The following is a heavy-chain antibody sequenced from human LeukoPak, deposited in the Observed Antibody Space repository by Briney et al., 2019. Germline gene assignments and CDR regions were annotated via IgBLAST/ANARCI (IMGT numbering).Heavy chain of an antibody. Sequence: ASVKVSCKASGYTFISYGIGWVRQAPGQGLEWMGWVSPYSQNTNYVEKIQGRVTMTTDTSTNTAYMELRSLRSDDTAVYYCARNYDFWSGYYPYYFDYWGQGTLVTVSS. CDR3: ARNYDFWSGYYPYYFDY. CDR1: GYTFISYG. V-gene: IGHV1-18*01. J-gene: IGHJ4*02. CDR2: VSPYSQNT. D-gene: IGHD3-3*01.